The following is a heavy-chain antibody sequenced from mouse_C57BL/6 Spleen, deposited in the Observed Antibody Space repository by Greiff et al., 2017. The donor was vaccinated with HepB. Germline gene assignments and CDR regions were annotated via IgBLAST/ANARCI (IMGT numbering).Heavy chain of an antibody. J-gene: IGHJ2*01. CDR1: GYAFTNYL. CDR2: INPGSGGT. V-gene: IGHV1-54*01. CDR3: ASGTPDYFDY. Sequence: VKLMESGAELVRPGTSVKVSCKASGYAFTNYLIEWVKQRPGQGLEWIGVINPGSGGTNYNEKFKGKATLTADKSSSTAYMQLSSLTSEDSAVYFCASGTPDYFDYWGQGTTLTVSS. D-gene: IGHD4-1*01.